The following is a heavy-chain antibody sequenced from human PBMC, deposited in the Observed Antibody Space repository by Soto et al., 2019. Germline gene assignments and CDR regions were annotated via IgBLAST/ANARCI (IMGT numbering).Heavy chain of an antibody. D-gene: IGHD6-13*01. Sequence: GSLRLSCAASGFTFSNYDMHWVRQAAGEGLEWVSAIGTAGDTYYPGSVKGRFSISRDSVRNSVYLQMSSLRAGDTAVYYCSRARYSSISQYYYYGMDVWGQGTTVTVSS. CDR2: IGTAGDT. J-gene: IGHJ6*02. CDR3: SRARYSSISQYYYYGMDV. V-gene: IGHV3-13*01. CDR1: GFTFSNYD.